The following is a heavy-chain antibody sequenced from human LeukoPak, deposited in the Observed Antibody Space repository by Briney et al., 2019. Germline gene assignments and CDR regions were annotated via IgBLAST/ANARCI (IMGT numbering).Heavy chain of an antibody. CDR3: ARYAHEDYFDY. V-gene: IGHV3-30*03. CDR1: GFTFSSYG. D-gene: IGHD2-2*01. J-gene: IGHJ4*02. Sequence: PGRSLGLSCAASGFTFSSYGMHWVRQAPGKGLEWVAVISYDGSNKYYADSVKGRFTISRDNSKNTLYLQMNSLRAEDTAVYYCARYAHEDYFDYWGQGTLVTVSS. CDR2: ISYDGSNK.